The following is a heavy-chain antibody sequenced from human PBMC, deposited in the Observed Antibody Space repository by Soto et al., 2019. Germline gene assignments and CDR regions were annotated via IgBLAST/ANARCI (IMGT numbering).Heavy chain of an antibody. J-gene: IGHJ4*02. CDR3: VKAVYLLDFDY. D-gene: IGHD1-20*01. CDR1: GFTFSSYA. V-gene: IGHV3-23*01. Sequence: GGSLRLSCAASGFTFSSYAMTWVRQAPGKGLEWVSTISGTGGNTYYADSVKGRFTISRDNSKNTVYLQMNSLIAEDTAVYYCVKAVYLLDFDYWGQGTLVTVSS. CDR2: ISGTGGNT.